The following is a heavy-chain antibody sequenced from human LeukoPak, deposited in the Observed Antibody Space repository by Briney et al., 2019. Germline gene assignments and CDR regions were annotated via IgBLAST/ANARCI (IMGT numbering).Heavy chain of an antibody. Sequence: PGGSLRLSCAASGFTFSDYYMSWIRQAPGKGLEWVSYISSSGTTISYTDSVKGRFTISRDNAKNSLYLQMNSLRAEDTAVYYCAQVVPAAIREYYFDYWGQGTLVTVSS. CDR3: AQVVPAAIREYYFDY. CDR1: GFTFSDYY. J-gene: IGHJ4*02. D-gene: IGHD2-2*02. CDR2: ISSSGTTI. V-gene: IGHV3-11*04.